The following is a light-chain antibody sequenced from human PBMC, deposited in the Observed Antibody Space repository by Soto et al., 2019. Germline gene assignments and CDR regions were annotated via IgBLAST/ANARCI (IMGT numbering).Light chain of an antibody. CDR1: QSISTY. V-gene: IGKV1-39*01. Sequence: IQITEAPSSLSAGVRDRVTSTSWASQSISTYLNWYQQKPGKAPKVLIYATSSLQSGVPSRFSGSGSGTDFTLTISCLQSEDFATYYCQQYYSYPRTFGQGTKVDI. CDR2: ATS. CDR3: QQYYSYPRT. J-gene: IGKJ1*01.